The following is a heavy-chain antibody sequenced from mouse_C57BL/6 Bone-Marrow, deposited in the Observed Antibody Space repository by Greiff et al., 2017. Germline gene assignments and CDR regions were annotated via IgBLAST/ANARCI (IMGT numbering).Heavy chain of an antibody. Sequence: QVQLQQSGAELAKPGASVKLSCKASGYTFTSYWMHWVKQRPGQGLAWIGYINPNSGYTKYNPKLQDKATLTADKSYSTAYMQLSSLTYEDSAVYYSARWGYYYGSNYWYVDYWCTGTTVTVSS. J-gene: IGHJ1*03. V-gene: IGHV1-7*01. CDR3: ARWGYYYGSNYWYVDY. D-gene: IGHD1-1*01. CDR1: GYTFTSYW. CDR2: INPNSGYT.